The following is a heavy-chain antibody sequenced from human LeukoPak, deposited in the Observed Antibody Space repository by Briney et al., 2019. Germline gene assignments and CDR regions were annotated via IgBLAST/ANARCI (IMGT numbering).Heavy chain of an antibody. Sequence: GGSLRLSCAASGFSVSSNYMNWVRQAPGKGLEWVSVIYSGGSTYYAESVKGRFTISRDNSKNTLYLQMNSLRAEDTAVYYCARGMKYSTGWYYMDVWGKGTTVTISS. J-gene: IGHJ6*03. CDR3: ARGMKYSTGWYYMDV. D-gene: IGHD6-19*01. V-gene: IGHV3-53*01. CDR1: GFSVSSNY. CDR2: IYSGGST.